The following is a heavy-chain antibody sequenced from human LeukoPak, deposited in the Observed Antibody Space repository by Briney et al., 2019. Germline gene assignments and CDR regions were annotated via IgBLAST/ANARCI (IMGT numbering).Heavy chain of an antibody. V-gene: IGHV4-39*01. CDR1: GGSISSSSYY. D-gene: IGHD3-10*01. Sequence: ASETLSLTCTVSGGSISSSSYYWGWIRQPPGKGLEWIGSIYYSGSTYYNPSLKSRVTISVDTSKNQFSLKLSSVTAADTAVYYCARLRGLLWFGDYWGQGTLVTVSS. CDR2: IYYSGST. CDR3: ARLRGLLWFGDY. J-gene: IGHJ4*02.